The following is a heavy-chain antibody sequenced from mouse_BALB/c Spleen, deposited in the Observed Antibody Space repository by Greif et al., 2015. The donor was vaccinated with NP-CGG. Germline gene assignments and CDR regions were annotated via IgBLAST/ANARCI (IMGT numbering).Heavy chain of an antibody. Sequence: EVQLQQSGPELVKPGASVKMSCKSSGYTFTSYVLRWVRQKPGQGLEWIGYINLYNDGTKYNEKFKGKATLTSDKSSSTAYMELSSLTSEDSAVYYCARRRYDLYYFDSWGQGTTLTVSS. CDR3: ARRRYDLYYFDS. J-gene: IGHJ2*01. V-gene: IGHV1-14*01. D-gene: IGHD2-14*01. CDR1: GYTFTSYV. CDR2: INLYNDGT.